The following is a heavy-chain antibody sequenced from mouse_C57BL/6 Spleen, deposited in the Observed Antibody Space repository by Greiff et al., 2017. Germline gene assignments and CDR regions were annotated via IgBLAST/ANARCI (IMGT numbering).Heavy chain of an antibody. V-gene: IGHV1-82*01. J-gene: IGHJ2*01. CDR3: AETGYEYGEDY. CDR2: IYPGDGDT. Sequence: QVQLQQSGPELVKPGASVKISCTASGYAFSSSWMNWVKQRPGKGLEWIGRIYPGDGDTNYNGKFKGKATLTADKSSSTAYMQLSSLTSEDSAVYFCAETGYEYGEDYWGQGTTLTVSS. CDR1: GYAFSSSW. D-gene: IGHD2-4*01.